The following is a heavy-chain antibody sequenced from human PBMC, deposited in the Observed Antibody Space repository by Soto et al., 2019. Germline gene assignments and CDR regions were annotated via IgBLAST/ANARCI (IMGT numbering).Heavy chain of an antibody. CDR3: ARDTGWGLGF. J-gene: IGHJ4*02. D-gene: IGHD6-19*01. CDR1: GDSINSNYC. Sequence: QVQLQESGPGLVRPSGTLSLTCAVSGDSINSNYCWTWVRQPPGKGLEWIAAIYYSGGTSYNPSLKSRVTISMDKSNSQFSLNLTSVTAADTAMYYCARDTGWGLGFWGQGTLVTVSS. V-gene: IGHV4-4*02. CDR2: IYYSGGT.